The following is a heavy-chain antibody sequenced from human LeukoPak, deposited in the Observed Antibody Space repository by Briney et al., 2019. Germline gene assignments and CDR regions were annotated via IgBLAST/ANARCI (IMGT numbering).Heavy chain of an antibody. V-gene: IGHV3-48*02. Sequence: GGSLRLSCAASGFTFSSYTMNWVRQAPGKGLEWVAHISTTSRAIYYADSVRGRFTVSRDNAKDSLFLQMNSLRDEDTAIYYCARDKGGQALIAPLDYWGQGTMVTVSS. J-gene: IGHJ4*02. CDR3: ARDKGGQALIAPLDY. CDR1: GFTFSSYT. D-gene: IGHD3-16*01. CDR2: ISTTSRAI.